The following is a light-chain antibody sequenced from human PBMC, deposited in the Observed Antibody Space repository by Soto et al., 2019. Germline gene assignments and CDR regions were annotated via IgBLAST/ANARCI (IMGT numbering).Light chain of an antibody. CDR2: GAS. CDR1: QSVSSN. V-gene: IGKV3-15*01. J-gene: IGKJ1*01. Sequence: EIVMTQSPATLPVSPGERATLSCRASQSVSSNLAWYQQKPGQAPRLLFYGASTRATDIPARFSGSGSGTEFPLTISSLQSEDFAVYYCQQYNNWPTTFGQGTKVEI. CDR3: QQYNNWPTT.